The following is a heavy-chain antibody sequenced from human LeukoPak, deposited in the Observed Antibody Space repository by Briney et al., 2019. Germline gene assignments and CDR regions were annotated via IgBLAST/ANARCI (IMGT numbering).Heavy chain of an antibody. D-gene: IGHD3-3*01. V-gene: IGHV1-8*02. CDR2: MNPNSGNT. Sequence: GASVKVSCKASGYTFTGYDINWVRQATGQGREWMGWMNPNSGNTGYAQKFQGRVTMTRNTSISTAYMELSSLRSEDTAVYYCARDWNTISYMDVWGKGTTLTVSS. J-gene: IGHJ6*03. CDR3: ARDWNTISYMDV. CDR1: GYTFTGYD.